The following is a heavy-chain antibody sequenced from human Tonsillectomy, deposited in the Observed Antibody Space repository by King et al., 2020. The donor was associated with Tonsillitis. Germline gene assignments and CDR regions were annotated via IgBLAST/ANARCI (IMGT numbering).Heavy chain of an antibody. Sequence: VQLVESGGGVVQPGRSLRLSCAASGFTFSSYAMHWVRQAPGKGLEWVSVIAYDANNKYYADSVKGRFTISRDNSKNTLYLQMNSLRAEDTAVYYCARGSRWYWGPFDYWGQGTLVTVSS. CDR2: IAYDANNK. J-gene: IGHJ4*02. CDR1: GFTFSSYA. D-gene: IGHD6-19*01. V-gene: IGHV3-30*04. CDR3: ARGSRWYWGPFDY.